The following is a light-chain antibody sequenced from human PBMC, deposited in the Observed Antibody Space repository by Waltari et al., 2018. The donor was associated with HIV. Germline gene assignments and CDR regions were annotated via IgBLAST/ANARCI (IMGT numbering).Light chain of an antibody. V-gene: IGKV1-39*01. Sequence: DIQMTQSPSSLSASVGDGVTITCRANLSINNYLNWYQRKPGKAPKLLIFAATSLQSWVPSRFSGSGSGTDFTLTISSLLLEDFATYYCQQSYSIPWTFGQGTKVEIK. CDR3: QQSYSIPWT. CDR1: LSINNY. CDR2: AAT. J-gene: IGKJ1*01.